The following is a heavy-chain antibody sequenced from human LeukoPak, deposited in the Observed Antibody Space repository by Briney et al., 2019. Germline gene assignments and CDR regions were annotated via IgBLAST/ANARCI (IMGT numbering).Heavy chain of an antibody. Sequence: KSSETLSLTCLVSGGSISNNYWSWIRQPTGKGLEWIGYIYYTGSTSYNPHLKSRVSISVDTSKNQFSLRLTSVTAADTAVYYCAKYRPSGSVWVGFDIWGQGTMATVSS. CDR1: GGSISNNY. CDR2: IYYTGST. CDR3: AKYRPSGSVWVGFDI. J-gene: IGHJ3*02. D-gene: IGHD3-16*01. V-gene: IGHV4-59*08.